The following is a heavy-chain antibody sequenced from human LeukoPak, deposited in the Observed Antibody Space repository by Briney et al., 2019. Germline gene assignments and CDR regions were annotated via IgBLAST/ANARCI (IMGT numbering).Heavy chain of an antibody. Sequence: PGGSLRLSCAASGFTFSSYAMRWVRQASGKGLEWVGHVRSKHNNYATAYAASVKGRFTISRDDSKNTASLQINSLKTEDTAVYYCTSSFGDAFDMWGQGTMVTVSS. J-gene: IGHJ3*02. CDR1: GFTFSSYA. V-gene: IGHV3-73*01. CDR3: TSSFGDAFDM. D-gene: IGHD3-3*01. CDR2: VRSKHNNYAT.